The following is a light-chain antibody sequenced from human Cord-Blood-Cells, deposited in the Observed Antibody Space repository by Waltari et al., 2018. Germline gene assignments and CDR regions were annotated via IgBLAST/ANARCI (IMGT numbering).Light chain of an antibody. CDR1: QSVLYSSNNKNY. CDR2: WAS. V-gene: IGKV4-1*01. CDR3: QQYYSTPWT. J-gene: IGKJ1*01. Sequence: DILMTQSPASLAVSLGERATIHCKSSQSVLYSSNNKNYLAWYQQKPGQPPILLIYWASTRESGVPDRFSGGGSGTDFALTISSLQAEDVAVYYCQQYYSTPWTFGQGTKVEIK.